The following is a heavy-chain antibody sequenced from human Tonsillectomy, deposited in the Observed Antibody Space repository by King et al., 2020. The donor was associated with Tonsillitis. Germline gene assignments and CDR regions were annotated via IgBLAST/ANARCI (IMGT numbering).Heavy chain of an antibody. D-gene: IGHD3-10*01. Sequence: EVQLVESGGGLVQPGRSLRLSCAASGFTFDDYAMHWVRQPPGKGLEWVSGISWNSGSIGYADSVKGRFTISRDNAKKSLYLQMNSLRAEDTAFYYCAKALLVDEFGDLSPFDYWGQGTLVTVSS. CDR3: AKALLVDEFGDLSPFDY. CDR1: GFTFDDYA. CDR2: ISWNSGSI. V-gene: IGHV3-9*01. J-gene: IGHJ4*02.